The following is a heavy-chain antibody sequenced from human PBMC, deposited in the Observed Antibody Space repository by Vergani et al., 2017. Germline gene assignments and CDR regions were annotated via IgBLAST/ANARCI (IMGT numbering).Heavy chain of an antibody. Sequence: EVQLVESGGGLVQPGGSLRLSCAASGFTFSSYWMSWVRQAPGKGLEWVANIKQDGSEKYYVDSVKGRFTISRDNAKNSLYLQMNSLRAEDTAVYYCAKDARQWLVRGTFDYWGQGTLVTVSS. CDR3: AKDARQWLVRGTFDY. J-gene: IGHJ4*02. CDR1: GFTFSSYW. D-gene: IGHD6-19*01. CDR2: IKQDGSEK. V-gene: IGHV3-7*01.